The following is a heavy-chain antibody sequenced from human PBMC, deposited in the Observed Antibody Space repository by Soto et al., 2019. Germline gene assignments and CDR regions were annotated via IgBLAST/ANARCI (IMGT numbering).Heavy chain of an antibody. CDR3: AAGGGLPRYY. CDR2: IYHSGRT. CDR1: VGPITIGVYS. Sequence: QWQRQGSGSERVRPYRTRSLTGAFSVGPITIGVYSWTWFRQPPGKGLEGIGYIYHSGRTYYNPSLKSRVTISVDRSKNQFSLKLSSVTAADTAVYYCAAGGGLPRYYWGQGTLVTVSS. D-gene: IGHD5-12*01. J-gene: IGHJ4*02. V-gene: IGHV4-30-2*01.